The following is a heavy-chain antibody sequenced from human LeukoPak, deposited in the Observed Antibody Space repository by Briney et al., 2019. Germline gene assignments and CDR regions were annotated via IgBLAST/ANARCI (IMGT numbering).Heavy chain of an antibody. CDR2: ISSSGSTI. CDR1: GFTFSSYE. CDR3: ASSGGEYSF. D-gene: IGHD5-18*01. J-gene: IGHJ4*02. Sequence: GGSLRLSCAASGFTFSSYEMNWVRQAPGKGLEWVLYISSSGSTIYYADSVKGRFTISRDNAKHSLYLQMNSRRAEDTAVYYCASSGGEYSFWGQGTLVTVSS. V-gene: IGHV3-48*03.